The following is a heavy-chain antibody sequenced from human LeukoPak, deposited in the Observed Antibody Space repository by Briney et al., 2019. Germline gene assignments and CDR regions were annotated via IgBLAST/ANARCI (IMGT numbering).Heavy chain of an antibody. V-gene: IGHV1-69*13. Sequence: SVKVSCKASGGTFSSYAISWVRQAPGQGLEWMGGIIPIFGTANYAQKFQGRVTITADESTSTAYMELSSLRFEDTAVYYCARETVEYDFWSGYLWDWGQGTLVTVSS. CDR1: GGTFSSYA. CDR3: ARETVEYDFWSGYLWD. J-gene: IGHJ4*02. CDR2: IIPIFGTA. D-gene: IGHD3-3*01.